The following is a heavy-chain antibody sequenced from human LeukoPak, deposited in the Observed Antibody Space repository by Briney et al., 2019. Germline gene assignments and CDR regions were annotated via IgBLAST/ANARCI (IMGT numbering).Heavy chain of an antibody. J-gene: IGHJ5*02. CDR1: GGSISSDNYQ. D-gene: IGHD3-10*01. CDR2: INYSGST. V-gene: IGHV4-30-4*01. Sequence: SETLSLTCTVSGGSISSDNYQWSWIRQPPGKGLEWIGYINYSGSTYYNPSLESRVTIPVDTSKNQFSLKLTSVTAADTAVYYCARYGSGSTWFDPWGQGTLVTVSS. CDR3: ARYGSGSTWFDP.